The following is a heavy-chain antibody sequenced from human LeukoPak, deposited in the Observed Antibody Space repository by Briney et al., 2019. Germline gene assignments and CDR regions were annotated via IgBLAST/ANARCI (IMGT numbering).Heavy chain of an antibody. J-gene: IGHJ4*02. D-gene: IGHD5-24*01. V-gene: IGHV4-34*01. CDR1: GGSFSGYY. CDR2: INHSGST. CDR3: ARGGDGYNYYFDY. Sequence: SETLSLTCAVYGGSFSGYYWSWIRQPPGKGLEWIGEINHSGSTNYNPSLKSRVTISVDTSKNQFSLKLSSVTAADTAVYYCARGGDGYNYYFDYWGQGTLVLVSA.